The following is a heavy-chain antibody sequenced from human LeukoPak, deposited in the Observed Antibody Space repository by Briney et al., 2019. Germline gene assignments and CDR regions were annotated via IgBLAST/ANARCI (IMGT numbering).Heavy chain of an antibody. CDR1: GFTFSSYA. D-gene: IGHD3-22*01. CDR3: ARDTSIVVVPTPFDY. J-gene: IGHJ4*02. CDR2: ISSSSSYI. V-gene: IGHV3-21*01. Sequence: GGSLRLSCAASGFTFSSYAMSWVRQAPGKGLEWVSSISSSSSYIYYADSVKGRFTISRDNAKNSLYLQMNSLRAEDTAVYYCARDTSIVVVPTPFDYWGQGTLVTVSS.